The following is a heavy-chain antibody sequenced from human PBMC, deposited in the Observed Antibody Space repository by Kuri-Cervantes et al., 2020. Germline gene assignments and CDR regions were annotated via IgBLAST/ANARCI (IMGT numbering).Heavy chain of an antibody. CDR1: GFTFSSYA. J-gene: IGHJ4*02. Sequence: GESLKISCAASGFTFSSYAMSWVRQAPGKGLEWVSAISGSGGSTYYADSVKGRFTISRDNSKNTLYLQMNSLRAEDTAVYYCARDAPYYEAYYFDYWGQGTLVTVSS. V-gene: IGHV3-23*01. D-gene: IGHD3-3*01. CDR2: ISGSGGST. CDR3: ARDAPYYEAYYFDY.